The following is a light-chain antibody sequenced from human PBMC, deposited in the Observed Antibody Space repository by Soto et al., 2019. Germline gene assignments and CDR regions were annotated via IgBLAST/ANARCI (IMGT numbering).Light chain of an antibody. CDR1: SGSVSTNYY. J-gene: IGLJ3*02. V-gene: IGLV8-61*01. CDR2: STD. CDR3: VLYMGSGIPPV. Sequence: QTVVTQEPSFSVSPGGTVTLTCGLSSGSVSTNYYPSWYQQTPGQSPRTLIYSTDIRSSGVPDRFSGSIRGNKAALTITGAQADDESGYFCVLYMGSGIPPVFGGGTKLTVL.